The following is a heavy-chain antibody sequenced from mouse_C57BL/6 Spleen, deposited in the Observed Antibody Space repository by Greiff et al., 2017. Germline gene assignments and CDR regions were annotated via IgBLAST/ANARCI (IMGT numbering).Heavy chain of an antibody. CDR2: INPSSGYT. Sequence: QVQLQQSGAELAKPGASVKLSCKASGYTFTSYWMHWVKQRPGQGLEWIGYINPSSGYTKYNQKFKDKATLTADKSSSTAYMQLSSLTYEDSAVYYCARSQDGYLLLWDYWAQGTSVTVSS. CDR3: ARSQDGYLLLWDY. V-gene: IGHV1-7*01. J-gene: IGHJ4*01. CDR1: GYTFTSYW. D-gene: IGHD2-3*01.